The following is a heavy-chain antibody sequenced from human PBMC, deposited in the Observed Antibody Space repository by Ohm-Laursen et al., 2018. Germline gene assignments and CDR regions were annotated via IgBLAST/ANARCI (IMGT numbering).Heavy chain of an antibody. CDR2: ISFSGSHI. Sequence: SLRLSCAAPGFTFSNYAMTWVRQAPGKGLEWVSSISFSGSHIYYADSVKGRFTISRDNAKTTLYLQMNSLRAEDTAVYYCARDAPNYKTISGVVTALGMDVWGQGTTVTVSS. D-gene: IGHD3-3*01. J-gene: IGHJ6*02. CDR3: ARDAPNYKTISGVVTALGMDV. V-gene: IGHV3-21*01. CDR1: GFTFSNYA.